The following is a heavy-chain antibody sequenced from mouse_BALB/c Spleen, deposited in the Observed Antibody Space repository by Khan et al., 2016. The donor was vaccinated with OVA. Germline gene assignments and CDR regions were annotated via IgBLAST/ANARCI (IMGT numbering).Heavy chain of an antibody. CDR3: ARGKYYGYYFDY. CDR1: GYSITSGYA. D-gene: IGHD1-1*01. V-gene: IGHV3-2*02. CDR2: LSYSGVT. Sequence: VRLQQSGPGLVKPSQSLSLTCTVTGYSITSGYAWNWIRQFPGNKLECMGYLSYSGVTSYTPSLKSRISLTRDTSNNHFFLQLNSLTTEDTATYYCARGKYYGYYFDYWGQGTTLTVSS. J-gene: IGHJ2*01.